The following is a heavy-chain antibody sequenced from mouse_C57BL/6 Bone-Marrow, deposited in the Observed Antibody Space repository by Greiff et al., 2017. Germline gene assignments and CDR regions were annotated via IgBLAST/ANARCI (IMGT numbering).Heavy chain of an antibody. V-gene: IGHV1-55*01. Sequence: QVQLQQPGAELVKPGASVKMSCKASGYTFTSYWLTWVKQRPGQGLEWIGEINPSTGGTTYNQKFKAKATLTVDKSSSTAYMQLKSLTSEDSAVYYCARGHQLAPLDYWGQGTTLTVSS. CDR1: GYTFTSYW. CDR2: INPSTGGT. CDR3: ARGHQLAPLDY. D-gene: IGHD4-1*02. J-gene: IGHJ2*01.